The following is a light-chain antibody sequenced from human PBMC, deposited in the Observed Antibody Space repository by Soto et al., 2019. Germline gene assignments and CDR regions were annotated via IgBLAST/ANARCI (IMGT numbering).Light chain of an antibody. V-gene: IGLV2-8*01. CDR2: EVT. Sequence: QSALTQPPSASGSPGQAVTLSCTGTSSDVGGYNIVFWYQQHPGKAPKLMIYEVTKRPSGVPDRFSGSKSGNTASLTVSGLQAEDEAGYYCSSYAGSNLYVFGTGTKRTV. CDR3: SSYAGSNLYV. CDR1: SSDVGGYNI. J-gene: IGLJ1*01.